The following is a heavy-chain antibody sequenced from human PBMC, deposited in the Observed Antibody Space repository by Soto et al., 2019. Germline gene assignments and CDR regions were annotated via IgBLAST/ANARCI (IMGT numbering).Heavy chain of an antibody. D-gene: IGHD3-10*01. Sequence: EVQLLESGGGLVQPGGSLRLSCAASGFTFSSYAMSWVRXAPGKGLEWVSAISGSGGSTYYADSVKGRFTISRDNSKNTLYLQMNSLRAEDTAVYYXAXLXXYYXSGXXXXFDYXGXGTLVTVSS. CDR1: GFTFSSYA. J-gene: IGHJ4*02. V-gene: IGHV3-23*01. CDR3: AXLXXYYXSGXXXXFDY. CDR2: ISGSGGST.